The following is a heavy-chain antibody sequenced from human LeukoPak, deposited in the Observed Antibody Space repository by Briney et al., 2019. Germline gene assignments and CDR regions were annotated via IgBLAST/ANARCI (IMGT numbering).Heavy chain of an antibody. CDR2: IYYSGST. CDR1: GVSISSTNL. V-gene: IGHV4-4*02. CDR3: ARASDNDAFDI. J-gene: IGHJ3*02. Sequence: SGTLSLTCAVSGVSISSTNLWRWVRQPPGKGLELSGYIYYSGSTNYNPSLKSRVTISVDTSKNQFSLQLSSVTAADTVVYYCARASDNDAFDIWGQGTMVTVSS.